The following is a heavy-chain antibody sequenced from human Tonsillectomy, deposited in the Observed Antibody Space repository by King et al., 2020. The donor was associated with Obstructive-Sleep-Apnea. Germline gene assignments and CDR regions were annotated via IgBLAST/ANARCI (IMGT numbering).Heavy chain of an antibody. V-gene: IGHV4-31*03. D-gene: IGHD3-22*01. CDR2: IYYSGNT. CDR1: GGSISSGGYY. CDR3: ARVFLGYYESSGLFDY. J-gene: IGHJ4*02. Sequence: MQLQESGPGLVKPSQTLSLTCTVSGGSISSGGYYWSWIRQHPGKGLEWIGYIYYSGNTYYNPSLKSRVIISLDTSKNQFSLKLSSVTAADTAVYYCARVFLGYYESSGLFDYWGQGTLVTVSS.